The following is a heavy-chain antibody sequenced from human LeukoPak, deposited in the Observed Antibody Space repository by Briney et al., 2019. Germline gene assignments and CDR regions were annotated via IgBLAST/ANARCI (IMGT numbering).Heavy chain of an antibody. J-gene: IGHJ6*03. D-gene: IGHD3-16*01. V-gene: IGHV3-21*01. CDR3: ARGGGIYYYYYMDV. CDR2: ISSSSSYI. CDR1: GFTFSSYS. Sequence: PGGSLRLSCAASGFTFSSYSMNWVRQAPGKGLEWVSSISSSSSYIYYADSVKGRFTISRDNAKNSLYLQMNSLRAEDTAVYYCARGGGIYYYYYMDVWGKGTTVTVSS.